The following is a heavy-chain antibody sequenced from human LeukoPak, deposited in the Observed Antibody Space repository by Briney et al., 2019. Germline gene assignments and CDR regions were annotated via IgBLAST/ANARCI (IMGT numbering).Heavy chain of an antibody. J-gene: IGHJ4*02. V-gene: IGHV1-8*01. CDR3: ARAIKYYYDSSGYYAYYFDY. CDR1: GYTFTSYD. Sequence: GGSVKVSCKASGYTFTSYDINWVRQATGQGLEWMGWMNPNSANTGYAQKFQGRVTMTRNTSVSTAYMELSSLRSEDTAVYYCARAIKYYYDSSGYYAYYFDYWGQGTLVTVSS. CDR2: MNPNSANT. D-gene: IGHD3-22*01.